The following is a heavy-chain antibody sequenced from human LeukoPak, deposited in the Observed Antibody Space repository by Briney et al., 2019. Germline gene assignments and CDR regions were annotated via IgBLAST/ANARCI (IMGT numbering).Heavy chain of an antibody. J-gene: IGHJ4*02. CDR1: GVTFRSSA. CDR2: ISGSGETI. CDR3: TKVVVSGSGDYFAS. V-gene: IGHV3-23*01. D-gene: IGHD6-19*01. Sequence: PGGSLRLSCAASGVTFRSSAMAWVRLTPGKGVERGSGISGSGETINNADSVKGRFVISRDNSKKTLTLLMNSLGAEDTAVYYCTKVVVSGSGDYFASWGQGTLVTVSS.